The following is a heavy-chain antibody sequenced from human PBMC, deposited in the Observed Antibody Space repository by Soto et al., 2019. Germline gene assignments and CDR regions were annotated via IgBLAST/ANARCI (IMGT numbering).Heavy chain of an antibody. Sequence: GSLRLSCAASGFTFSSYGMHWVRQAPGKGLEWVAVISYDGSNKYYADSVKGRFTISRDNSKNTLYLQMNSLRAEDTAVYYCAKDASIAAAGTDIDYWGQGTLVTVSS. CDR1: GFTFSSYG. CDR2: ISYDGSNK. D-gene: IGHD6-13*01. V-gene: IGHV3-30*18. J-gene: IGHJ4*02. CDR3: AKDASIAAAGTDIDY.